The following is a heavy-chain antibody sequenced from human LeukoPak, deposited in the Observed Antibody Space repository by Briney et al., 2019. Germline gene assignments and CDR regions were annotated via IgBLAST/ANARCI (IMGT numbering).Heavy chain of an antibody. CDR1: GFAVSNAW. Sequence: EGSLRLSCAASGFAVSNAWMNWVRQAPGKGLEWVANIKQDGSEKYYVDSVKGRFTISRDNAKNSLYLQMNSLRAEDTAVYYCARAGSRLTIYYFDYWGQGTLVTVSS. CDR2: IKQDGSEK. CDR3: ARAGSRLTIYYFDY. D-gene: IGHD4/OR15-4a*01. V-gene: IGHV3-7*01. J-gene: IGHJ4*02.